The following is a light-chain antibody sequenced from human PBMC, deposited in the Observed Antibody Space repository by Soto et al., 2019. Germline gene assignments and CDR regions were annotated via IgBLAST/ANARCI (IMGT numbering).Light chain of an antibody. J-gene: IGLJ3*02. CDR1: TSDVGGYDV. V-gene: IGLV2-14*02. CDR3: SSYTSSSTWV. CDR2: EVN. Sequence: QSVLTQPASVSGSPGQSITISCSGTTSDVGGYDVVSWYQQHPGKAPKLMIFEVNQRPSGVSDRFSGSKSGNTASLTISGLQAGDEADYYCSSYTSSSTWVFGGGTKVTVL.